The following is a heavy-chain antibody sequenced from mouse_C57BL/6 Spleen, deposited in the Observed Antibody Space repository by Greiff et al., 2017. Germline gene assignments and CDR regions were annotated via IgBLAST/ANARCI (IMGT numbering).Heavy chain of an antibody. V-gene: IGHV1-55*01. CDR3: ARAHYDYACEMDY. CDR1: GYTFTSYW. D-gene: IGHD2-4*01. CDR2: IYPGSGST. J-gene: IGHJ4*01. Sequence: VQLQQSGAELVKPGASVKMSCKASGYTFTSYWITWVKQRPGQGLEWIGDIYPGSGSTNYNEKFKSKATLTVDTSSSTAYMQLSSLTSEDSALNYGARAHYDYACEMDYWGQGTTVTVSS.